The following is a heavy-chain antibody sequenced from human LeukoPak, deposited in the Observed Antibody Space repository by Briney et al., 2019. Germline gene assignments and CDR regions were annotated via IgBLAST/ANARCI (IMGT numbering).Heavy chain of an antibody. CDR1: GFTFSSYA. Sequence: GGSLRLSCAASGFTFSSYAMSWVRQAPGKGLEWVSAISGSGGSTYYADSVKGRFTISRDNSKNTLYLQMNSLRAEDTAVYYCARAPYDYVWGSYRPRAYFDYWGQGTLVTVSS. J-gene: IGHJ4*02. V-gene: IGHV3-23*01. CDR2: ISGSGGST. CDR3: ARAPYDYVWGSYRPRAYFDY. D-gene: IGHD3-16*02.